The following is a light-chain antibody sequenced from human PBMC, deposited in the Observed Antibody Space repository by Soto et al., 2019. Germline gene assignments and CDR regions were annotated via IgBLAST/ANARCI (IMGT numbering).Light chain of an antibody. CDR1: TTDVGGYNY. Sequence: QSVLTQPPSASGSPGQSVTFSCTGTTTDVGGYNYVSWYQQHPGNAPKLIIYEVNKRPSGVPHRFSGSQSGNKASLPVSGLQAEDEADYYCSSYEASNTVVFGGGTKLTVL. V-gene: IGLV2-8*01. CDR2: EVN. CDR3: SSYEASNTVV. J-gene: IGLJ2*01.